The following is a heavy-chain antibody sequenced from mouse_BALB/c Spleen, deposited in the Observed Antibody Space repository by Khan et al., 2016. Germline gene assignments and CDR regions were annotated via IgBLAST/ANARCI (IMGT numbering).Heavy chain of an antibody. J-gene: IGHJ2*01. V-gene: IGHV5-6-3*01. CDR2: INSNGGSI. D-gene: IGHD1-2*01. CDR1: GFTFSSYG. Sequence: EVELVESGGGLVQPGGSLKLSCAASGFTFSSYGMSWVRQTPDKRLELVATINSNGGSIYYPDSVKGRFTISRDNAKNTLYLQMSSLKSEDTAMYYCAGGISSGYYFAAWGQGTTLTVSS. CDR3: AGGISSGYYFAA.